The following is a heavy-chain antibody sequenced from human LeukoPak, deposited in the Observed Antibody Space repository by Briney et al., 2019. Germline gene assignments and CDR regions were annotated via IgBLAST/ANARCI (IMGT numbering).Heavy chain of an antibody. V-gene: IGHV3-48*04. CDR1: GFTFSTYG. CDR2: IGKSSDTI. CDR3: ADNLSR. Sequence: GGSLRLSCAASGFTFSTYGMNWVRQAPGKGLEWISYIGKSSDTIYYADSVKGRFTISRDNTKNSLYLQMNSLRAEDTAVYYCADNLSRWGQGTLVTVSS. J-gene: IGHJ4*02. D-gene: IGHD1-1*01.